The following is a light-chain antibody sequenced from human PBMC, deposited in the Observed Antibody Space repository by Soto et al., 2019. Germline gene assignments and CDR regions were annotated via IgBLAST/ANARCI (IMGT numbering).Light chain of an antibody. CDR1: NSDVGSYNL. CDR3: ATWDGSLPGEV. Sequence: QSVLTQPASVSGSPGQSITISCTGTNSDVGSYNLVSWYQHHPGKAPKLMIYEVSRRPSGVSNRFSGSKSGNTASLTISGLQAEDEADYFCATWDGSLPGEVFGGGTKLTVL. V-gene: IGLV2-23*02. CDR2: EVS. J-gene: IGLJ2*01.